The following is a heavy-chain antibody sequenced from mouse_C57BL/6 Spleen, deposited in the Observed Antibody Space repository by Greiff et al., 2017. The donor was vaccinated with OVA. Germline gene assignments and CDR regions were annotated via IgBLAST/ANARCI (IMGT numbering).Heavy chain of an antibody. CDR1: GYSITSGYY. Sequence: EVQLQQSGPGLVKPSQSLSLTCSVTGYSITSGYYWNWIRQFPGNKLEWMGYISYDGSNNYNPSLKNRISITRDTSKNQFFLKLNSVTTEDTATYYCARARTTVPDYWGQGTTLTVSS. CDR2: ISYDGSN. J-gene: IGHJ2*01. V-gene: IGHV3-6*01. D-gene: IGHD1-1*01. CDR3: ARARTTVPDY.